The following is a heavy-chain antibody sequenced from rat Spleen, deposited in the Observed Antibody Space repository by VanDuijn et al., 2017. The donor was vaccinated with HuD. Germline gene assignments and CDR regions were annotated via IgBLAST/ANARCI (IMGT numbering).Heavy chain of an antibody. CDR1: GFTFIDYY. V-gene: IGHV5-29*01. Sequence: EVQLVESDGGLVQPGRSLKLSCAASGFTFIDYYMAWVRPAPTKGLEWVATISYDGSSTYYRDSVKGRFTVSRADSKSTLFLQMDSLRSEDTATYYCTTYGGLRSWFPYWGQGTLVTVSS. CDR3: TTYGGLRSWFPY. CDR2: ISYDGSST. D-gene: IGHD1-11*01. J-gene: IGHJ3*01.